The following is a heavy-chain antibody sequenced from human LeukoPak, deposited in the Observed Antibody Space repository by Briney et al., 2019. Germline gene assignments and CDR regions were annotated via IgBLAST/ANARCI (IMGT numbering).Heavy chain of an antibody. CDR1: GFTVSSNY. CDR3: AREVRYYDSSGYYSDAFDI. J-gene: IGHJ3*02. CDR2: IYSGGST. D-gene: IGHD3-22*01. V-gene: IGHV3-53*01. Sequence: PGGSLRLSCAASGFTVSSNYMSWVRQAPGKGLEWVSVIYSGGSTYYADSVKGRFTISRDNAKNSLYLQMNSLRAEDTAVYYCAREVRYYDSSGYYSDAFDIWGQGTMVTVSS.